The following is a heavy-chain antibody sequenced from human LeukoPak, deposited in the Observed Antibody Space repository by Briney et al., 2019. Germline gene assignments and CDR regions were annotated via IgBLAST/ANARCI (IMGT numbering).Heavy chain of an antibody. D-gene: IGHD2-2*01. J-gene: IGHJ4*02. V-gene: IGHV3-30*04. CDR2: ISYDGSNK. CDR3: ARLFRVVVPAANTHFDY. Sequence: GGSLRLSCAASGFTFSSYAMHWVRQAAGKGLEWVAVISYDGSNKYYADSVKGRFTISRDNSKNTLYLQMNSLRAEDTAVYYCARLFRVVVPAANTHFDYWGQGTLVTVSS. CDR1: GFTFSSYA.